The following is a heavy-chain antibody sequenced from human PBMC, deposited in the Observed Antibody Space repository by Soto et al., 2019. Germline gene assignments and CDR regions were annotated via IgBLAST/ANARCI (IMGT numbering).Heavy chain of an antibody. V-gene: IGHV3-9*01. CDR3: AKDIGVYTDYYYGMDV. CDR2: ISWNSGSI. J-gene: IGHJ6*02. Sequence: EVQLVESGGGLVQPGRSLRLSCAASGFTFDDYAMHWVRQAPGKGLEWVSGISWNSGSIGYADSVKGRFTISRDNAKNSLYLQMNSLRAEDTALYYCAKDIGVYTDYYYGMDVWGQGTTVTVSS. CDR1: GFTFDDYA. D-gene: IGHD6-13*01.